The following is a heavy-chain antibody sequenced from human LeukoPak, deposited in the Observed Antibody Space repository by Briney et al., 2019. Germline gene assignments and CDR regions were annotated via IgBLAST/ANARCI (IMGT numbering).Heavy chain of an antibody. Sequence: GGSLRLSRAASGFDFSDNFMIWVRQAPGRGLEWISIIYASGGAYHAESVKGRFTAFRDTSKNAIFLQMNNLRVGDTAIYYCVRRHDYWGQGTLVTVSS. CDR3: VRRHDY. J-gene: IGHJ4*02. CDR2: IYASGGA. CDR1: GFDFSDNF. V-gene: IGHV3-53*01.